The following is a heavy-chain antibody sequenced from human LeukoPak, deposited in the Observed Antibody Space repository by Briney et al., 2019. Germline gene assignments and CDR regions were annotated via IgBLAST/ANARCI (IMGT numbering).Heavy chain of an antibody. D-gene: IGHD5-24*01. Sequence: ASVTVSCKASGYTFTGYYMHWVRQAPGQGLEWMGWINPNSGGTNYAQMFQGRVTMTRDTSVSTAYMELSRLRSDDTAVYYCARDRDGYNSYFDYWGQGTLVTVSS. V-gene: IGHV1-2*02. CDR2: INPNSGGT. CDR3: ARDRDGYNSYFDY. J-gene: IGHJ4*02. CDR1: GYTFTGYY.